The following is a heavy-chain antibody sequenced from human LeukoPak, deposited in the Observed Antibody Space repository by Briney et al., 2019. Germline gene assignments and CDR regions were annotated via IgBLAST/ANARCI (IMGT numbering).Heavy chain of an antibody. D-gene: IGHD3-10*01. V-gene: IGHV3-21*01. J-gene: IGHJ6*03. CDR1: GFTFSSYS. CDR3: ARKYGSGSYYYMDV. Sequence: GGSLRLSCAASGFTFSSYSMNWVRQAPGKGLEWVSSISSSSSYIYYADSVKGRFTISRDNAKNSLYLQMNSLRAENTAVYYCARKYGSGSYYYMDVWGKGTTVTVSS. CDR2: ISSSSSYI.